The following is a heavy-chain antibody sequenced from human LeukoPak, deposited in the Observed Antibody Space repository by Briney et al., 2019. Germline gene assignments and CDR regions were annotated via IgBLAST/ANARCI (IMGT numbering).Heavy chain of an antibody. CDR3: ARDRLGDYDHSGYYDK. J-gene: IGHJ4*02. Sequence: GGPLRLSCAASGFTFSDYYMSWIPQAPGKGLEWVSYICDSGRTIYYADSVKGRFTISRDNAKNSVYLQMNNLRAEDTAVYYCARDRLGDYDHSGYYDKWGQGTLVTVSS. D-gene: IGHD3-22*01. V-gene: IGHV3-11*01. CDR1: GFTFSDYY. CDR2: ICDSGRTI.